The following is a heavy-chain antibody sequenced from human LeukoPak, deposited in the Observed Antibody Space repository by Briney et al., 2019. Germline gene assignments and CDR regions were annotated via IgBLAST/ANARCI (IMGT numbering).Heavy chain of an antibody. V-gene: IGHV3-23*01. J-gene: IGHJ6*02. Sequence: GGSLRLSCAASGFTFSSYAMSWVRQAPGKGLEWVSAISGSGGSTYYADSVKGRSTISRDNSKNTLYLQMNSLRAEDTAVYYCANGPSYGDSYYYYYYGMDVWGQGTTVTVSS. CDR2: ISGSGGST. D-gene: IGHD4-17*01. CDR1: GFTFSSYA. CDR3: ANGPSYGDSYYYYYYGMDV.